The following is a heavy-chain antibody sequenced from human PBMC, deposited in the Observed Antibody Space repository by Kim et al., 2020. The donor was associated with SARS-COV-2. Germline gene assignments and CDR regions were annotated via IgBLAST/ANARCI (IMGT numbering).Heavy chain of an antibody. D-gene: IGHD4-17*01. CDR2: IYSGGST. CDR1: GFTVSSNY. V-gene: IGHV3-66*01. CDR3: ASELVVYGDQYFQH. Sequence: GGSLRLSCAASGFTVSSNYMSWVRQAPGKGLEWVSVIYSGGSTYYADSVKGRFTISRDNSKNTLYLQMNSLRAEDTAVYYCASELVVYGDQYFQHWGQGTLVTVSS. J-gene: IGHJ1*01.